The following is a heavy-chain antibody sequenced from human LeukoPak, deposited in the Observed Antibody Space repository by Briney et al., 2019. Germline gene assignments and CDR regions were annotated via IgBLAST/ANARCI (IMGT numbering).Heavy chain of an antibody. V-gene: IGHV1-69*13. Sequence: SVKVSCKASGGTFSSYAISWVRQAPGQGLEWMGGIIPIFGTANYAQKFQGRVTITADESTSTAYMELSSLRSEDTAVYYCARDREVIVVGAQSYNWFDPWGQGTLVTVSS. CDR1: GGTFSSYA. J-gene: IGHJ5*02. CDR2: IIPIFGTA. D-gene: IGHD2-2*01. CDR3: ARDREVIVVGAQSYNWFDP.